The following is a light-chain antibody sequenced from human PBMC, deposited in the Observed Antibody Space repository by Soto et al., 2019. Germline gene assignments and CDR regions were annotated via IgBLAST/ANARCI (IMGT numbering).Light chain of an antibody. J-gene: IGLJ1*01. Sequence: SVLPQPPSASGSPGQSVTISCTGTSSDVGVYNYVSWYQQHPGKAPKLMIYEVTKRPSGVPDRFSGSKSGNTASLTVSGLQAEDEADYYCSSYAGSDNYVFGTGTKVTVL. CDR3: SSYAGSDNYV. CDR2: EVT. CDR1: SSDVGVYNY. V-gene: IGLV2-8*01.